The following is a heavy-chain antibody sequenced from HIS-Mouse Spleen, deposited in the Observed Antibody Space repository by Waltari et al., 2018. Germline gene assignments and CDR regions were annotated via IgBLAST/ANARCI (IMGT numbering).Heavy chain of an antibody. CDR3: ARVRSPRLGSSGWFDP. D-gene: IGHD5-12*01. CDR1: GYSISSGYY. J-gene: IGHJ5*02. CDR2: IYHSGST. V-gene: IGHV4-38-2*02. Sequence: QVQLQESGPGLVKPSETLSLTCTVSGYSISSGYYWGWIRQPPGKGLEWIGSIYHSGSTYSNPSLKSRGTISVDTSKNQFSLKLSSVTAADTAVYYCARVRSPRLGSSGWFDPWGQGTLVTVSS.